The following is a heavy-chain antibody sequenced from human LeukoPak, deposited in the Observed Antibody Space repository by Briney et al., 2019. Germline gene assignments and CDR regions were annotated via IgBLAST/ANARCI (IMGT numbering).Heavy chain of an antibody. CDR1: GFTFSSYA. CDR3: AHRDKTMVRVDY. D-gene: IGHD5-18*01. J-gene: IGHJ4*02. V-gene: IGHV3-30-3*01. CDR2: ISYDGSNK. Sequence: GGSLRLSCAASGFTFSSYAMHWVRQAPGKGLEWVAVISYDGSNKYYADSVKGRFTISRDNSKNTLYLQMNSLTTEDTAVYFCAHRDKTMVRVDYWGQGTLVTVSS.